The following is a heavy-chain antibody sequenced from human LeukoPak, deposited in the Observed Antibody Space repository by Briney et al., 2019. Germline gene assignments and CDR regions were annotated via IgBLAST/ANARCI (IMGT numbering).Heavy chain of an antibody. CDR3: AKRPREWELLDY. J-gene: IGHJ4*02. D-gene: IGHD1-26*01. Sequence: GGSLRLSCAAPGFTFSSYAMSWVRQAPGKGLEWVSAISGSGGSTYYADSVKGRFTISRDNSKNTLYLQMNSLRAEDTAVYYCAKRPREWELLDYWGQGTLVTVSS. CDR2: ISGSGGST. V-gene: IGHV3-23*01. CDR1: GFTFSSYA.